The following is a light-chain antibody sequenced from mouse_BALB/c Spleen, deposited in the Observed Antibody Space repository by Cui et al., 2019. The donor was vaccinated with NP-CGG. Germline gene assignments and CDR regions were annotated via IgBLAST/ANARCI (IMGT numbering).Light chain of an antibody. J-gene: IGLJ1*01. CDR3: ALWYSNHWV. CDR2: GTN. V-gene: IGLV1*01. Sequence: QAVVTQESPLTTSPGETVTLTCRSSTGAVTTSNYANWVQEKPDHLFTGLIGGTNNRAPGVPARFSGSLIGDKAALAITEAQTEDETIYFCALWYSNHWVFGGGTKLTVL. CDR1: TGAVTTSNY.